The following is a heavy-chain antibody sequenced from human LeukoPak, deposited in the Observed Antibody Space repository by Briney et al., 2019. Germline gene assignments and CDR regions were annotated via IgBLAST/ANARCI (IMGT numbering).Heavy chain of an antibody. V-gene: IGHV1-8*03. D-gene: IGHD3-3*01. J-gene: IGHJ1*01. CDR3: ARDLPFEGLLEWLLEY. Sequence: ASVKVSCKASGYTFTSYDINWVRQATGQGLEWMGWMNPNSGNTGYAQKFQGRVTITRNTSISTAYMELSSLRSEDTAVYYCARDLPFEGLLEWLLEYWGQGTLVTVSS. CDR1: GYTFTSYD. CDR2: MNPNSGNT.